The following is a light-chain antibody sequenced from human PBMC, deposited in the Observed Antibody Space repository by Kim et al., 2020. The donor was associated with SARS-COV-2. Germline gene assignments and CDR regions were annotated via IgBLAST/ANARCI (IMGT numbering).Light chain of an antibody. Sequence: GQSVTISCTGTSTDVGYFNYVSWYPQFPDKAPKLLIHVVTKRPSGVPDRFSGSKSGNTASLTISGLQVEDEAEYYCYSYAGSDTGVFGTGTKVTVL. V-gene: IGLV2-11*01. CDR2: VVT. CDR3: YSYAGSDTGV. J-gene: IGLJ1*01. CDR1: STDVGYFNY.